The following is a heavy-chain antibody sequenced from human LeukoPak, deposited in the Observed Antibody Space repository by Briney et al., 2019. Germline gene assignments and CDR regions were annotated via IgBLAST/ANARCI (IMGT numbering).Heavy chain of an antibody. V-gene: IGHV4-59*01. J-gene: IGHJ5*02. CDR2: IYYSGST. D-gene: IGHD3-22*01. CDR3: ARERYYYDSSGHNWFDP. CDR1: GGSISSYY. Sequence: KPSETLSLTCTVSGGSISSYYWSWIRQPPGKGLEWIGYIYYSGSTNYNPSLKSRVTISVDTSKNLFSLKLSSVTAADTAVYYCARERYYYDSSGHNWFDPWGQGTLVTVSS.